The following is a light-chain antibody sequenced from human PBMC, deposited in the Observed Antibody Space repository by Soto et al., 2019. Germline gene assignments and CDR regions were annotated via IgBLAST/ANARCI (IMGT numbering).Light chain of an antibody. CDR3: QQANSFPIT. J-gene: IGKJ5*01. CDR2: GAS. Sequence: EIQMTQSPSSVSASVGDRVTITCRASQGISTWLAWYQQKAGKAPNLLIYGASNLHSGVPSRFSGSGSGTNFTLTIRSLQPEDFETYYCQQANSFPITFGQGTRLEIK. V-gene: IGKV1-12*01. CDR1: QGISTW.